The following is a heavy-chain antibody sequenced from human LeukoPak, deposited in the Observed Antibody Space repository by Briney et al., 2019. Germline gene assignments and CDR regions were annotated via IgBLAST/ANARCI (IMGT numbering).Heavy chain of an antibody. J-gene: IGHJ4*02. CDR3: ARGSSTHYDYVWGSSAY. V-gene: IGHV3-30*04. Sequence: TGGSLRLSCAASGFTFSSYAMHWVRQAPGKGLEWVAVISYDGSNKYYADSVKGRFTISRDNSKNTLYLQMNSLRAEDTAVYYCARGSSTHYDYVWGSSAYWGQGTLVTVSS. CDR1: GFTFSSYA. D-gene: IGHD3-16*01. CDR2: ISYDGSNK.